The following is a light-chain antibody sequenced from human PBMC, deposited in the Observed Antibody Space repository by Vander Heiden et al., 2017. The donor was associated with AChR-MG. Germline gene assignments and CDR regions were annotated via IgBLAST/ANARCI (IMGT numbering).Light chain of an antibody. Sequence: EIFFTQSPATLSLPPAQRATLSCRASQTVSSYLAWYQQKPGQAPRLLMYDASNRATGIPARFSRRGSGTDFTLTISRLEPEDCAVYYCQQRRNWPPNTFGQGTRLEIK. V-gene: IGKV3-11*01. J-gene: IGKJ5*01. CDR3: QQRRNWPPNT. CDR1: QTVSSY. CDR2: DAS.